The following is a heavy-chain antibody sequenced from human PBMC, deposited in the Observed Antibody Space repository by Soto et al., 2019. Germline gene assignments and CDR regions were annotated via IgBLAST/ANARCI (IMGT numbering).Heavy chain of an antibody. CDR1: GYTFITYD. CDR2: MNPYNGNA. Sequence: QVQLVQSGAEVKKLGASVKVSCKASGYTFITYDINWVRQAPGQGLEWMGWMNPYNGNAGYAQKFQGRVTMTRNTSISTAYMELTSLKSNDTAVYFCARRKERSGPHYFDSWGQGTLVTVSS. J-gene: IGHJ4*02. D-gene: IGHD1-1*01. V-gene: IGHV1-8*01. CDR3: ARRKERSGPHYFDS.